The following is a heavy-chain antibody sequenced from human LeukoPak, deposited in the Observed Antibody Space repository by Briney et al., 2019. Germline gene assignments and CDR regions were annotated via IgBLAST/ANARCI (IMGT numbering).Heavy chain of an antibody. Sequence: ASVKVPCKASGYSLTDHYMHWLRRTPGHGLEWIGWINPQNGVAVYGKTLQGRVTMTRDTSISTVYLEVSALRPDDTGVYYCAKEGYSNGPDPWGPGSLVTVSS. CDR1: GYSLTDHY. CDR2: INPQNGVA. J-gene: IGHJ5*02. V-gene: IGHV1-2*02. D-gene: IGHD4-11*01. CDR3: AKEGYSNGPDP.